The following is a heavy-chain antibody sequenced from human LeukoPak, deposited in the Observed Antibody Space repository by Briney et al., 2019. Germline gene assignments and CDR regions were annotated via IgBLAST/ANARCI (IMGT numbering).Heavy chain of an antibody. CDR2: IGTAGDT. CDR1: GFTFSSYD. J-gene: IGHJ3*02. Sequence: GGSLRLSCAASGFTFSSYDMHWVRQATGKGLEWVSAIGTAGDTYYPGSVKGRFTISRENAKSSLYLQMNSLRAGDTAVYYCARAWRPYSNYGAFDIWGQGTMVTVSS. D-gene: IGHD4-11*01. V-gene: IGHV3-13*01. CDR3: ARAWRPYSNYGAFDI.